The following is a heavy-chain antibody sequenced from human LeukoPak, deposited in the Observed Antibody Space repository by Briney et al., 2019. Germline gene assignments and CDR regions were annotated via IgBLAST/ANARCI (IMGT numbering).Heavy chain of an antibody. Sequence: PGGSLRLSCAASGFRFSGYGMHWVRQAPGKGLEWVTFIRYDASDKYYADSVKGRFTISRDNAKNSLYLQMNSLRAEDTAVYYCARASDIYSGWYLDYWGQGTLVTVSS. CDR1: GFRFSGYG. V-gene: IGHV3-30*02. J-gene: IGHJ4*02. CDR3: ARASDIYSGWYLDY. D-gene: IGHD6-19*01. CDR2: IRYDASDK.